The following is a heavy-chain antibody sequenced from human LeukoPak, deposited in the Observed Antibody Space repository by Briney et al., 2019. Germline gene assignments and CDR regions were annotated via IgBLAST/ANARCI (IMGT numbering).Heavy chain of an antibody. J-gene: IGHJ5*02. Sequence: SVKVSCKASGGTFSSYAISWVRQAPGQGLEWMGGIIPVFGTSNYAQKFQGRVTVTADESTRTAYMELSSLRSEDTAVYYCARVTGGRYCSTTSCYMRGWFDPWGQGTLVTVSS. V-gene: IGHV1-69*01. CDR3: ARVTGGRYCSTTSCYMRGWFDP. D-gene: IGHD2-2*02. CDR2: IIPVFGTS. CDR1: GGTFSSYA.